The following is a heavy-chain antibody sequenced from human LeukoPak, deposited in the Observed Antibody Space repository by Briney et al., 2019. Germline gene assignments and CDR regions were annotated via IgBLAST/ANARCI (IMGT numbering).Heavy chain of an antibody. CDR1: VGTFSSYA. D-gene: IGHD3-22*01. CDR3: ARDQGSSGYYSDDDDAFDI. V-gene: IGHV1-69*13. Sequence: GASVKVSCKASVGTFSSYAISGVRQAPGQGLAWMGGIIPIFGTANYPQKFQGRVTITADESTSTAYMELSSLRSEDTAVYYCARDQGSSGYYSDDDDAFDIWGQGTMVTVSS. J-gene: IGHJ3*02. CDR2: IIPIFGTA.